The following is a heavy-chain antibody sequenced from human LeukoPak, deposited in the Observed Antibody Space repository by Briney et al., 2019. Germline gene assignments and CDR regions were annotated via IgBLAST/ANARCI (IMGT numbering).Heavy chain of an antibody. D-gene: IGHD3-10*01. CDR3: ARATTGGRSMVRGLFDY. CDR2: IYHSGST. J-gene: IGHJ4*02. V-gene: IGHV4-4*02. CDR1: GGSISSSNW. Sequence: PSETLSLTCAVSGGSISSSNWWSWVRQPPGKGLEWIGEIYHSGSTNYNPSLKSRVTISVDKSKNQFSLKLSSVTAADTAVYYCARATTGGRSMVRGLFDYWGQGTLVTVSS.